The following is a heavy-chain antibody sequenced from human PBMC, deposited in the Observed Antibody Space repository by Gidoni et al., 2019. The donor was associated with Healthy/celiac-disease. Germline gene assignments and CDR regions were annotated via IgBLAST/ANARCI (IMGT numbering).Heavy chain of an antibody. Sequence: QVQLQQSGPGLVKPSQTLSLTCAISGDSVSSNSSAWNWIRQSPSRGLEWLGRTYYRSKWYNDYAVSVKSRITINPDTSKNQFSLQLNSVTPEDTAVYYCATETPHQYNWNYVAHPFDPWGQGTLVTVSS. CDR2: TYYRSKWYN. J-gene: IGHJ5*02. D-gene: IGHD1-7*01. CDR3: ATETPHQYNWNYVAHPFDP. V-gene: IGHV6-1*01. CDR1: GDSVSSNSSA.